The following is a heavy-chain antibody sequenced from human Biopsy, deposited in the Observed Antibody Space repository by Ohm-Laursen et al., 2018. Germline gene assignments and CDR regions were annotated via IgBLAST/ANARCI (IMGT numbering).Heavy chain of an antibody. CDR3: ATKLTGYFHH. CDR2: NIPISGTG. J-gene: IGHJ1*01. D-gene: IGHD3-9*01. Sequence: VASVKVSCKVPEGTFSNYGVNWVRQAPGQGLEWLGGNIPISGTGNYAQKFQDRVTVAADTSTSTATMELRSLRSDDTAVYYCATKLTGYFHHWGQGTLVIVSS. CDR1: EGTFSNYG. V-gene: IGHV1-69*06.